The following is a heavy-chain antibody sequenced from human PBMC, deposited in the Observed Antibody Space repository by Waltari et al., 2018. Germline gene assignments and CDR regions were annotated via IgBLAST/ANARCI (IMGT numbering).Heavy chain of an antibody. CDR1: GGSLSSSSYY. Sequence: QLQLQESGPGLVKPSETLSLTCTVSGGSLSSSSYYWGWIRQPPGKGLEWIGSIYYSGSTYYNPSLKSRVTISVDTSKNQFALKLSSVTAADTAVYYCARGAVTTGFFDYWGQGTLVTVSS. CDR2: IYYSGST. CDR3: ARGAVTTGFFDY. D-gene: IGHD4-17*01. J-gene: IGHJ4*02. V-gene: IGHV4-39*07.